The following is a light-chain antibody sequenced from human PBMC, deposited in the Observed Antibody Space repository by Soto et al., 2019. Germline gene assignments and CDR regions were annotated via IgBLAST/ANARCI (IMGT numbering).Light chain of an antibody. J-gene: IGLJ2*01. CDR3: QTWGTGIRV. V-gene: IGLV4-69*01. CDR1: SGHSSYA. Sequence: QLVLTQSPSASASLGASVKLTCTLSSGHSSYATAWHQQQPEKGPRYLMKLNSDGSHSKGDGIPDRFSGSSSGAERYLTISSLQSEDEADYYCQTWGTGIRVFGGGTKVTVL. CDR2: LNSDGSH.